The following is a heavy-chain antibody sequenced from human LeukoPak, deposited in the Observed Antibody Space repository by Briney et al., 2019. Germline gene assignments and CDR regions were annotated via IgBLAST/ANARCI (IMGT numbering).Heavy chain of an antibody. CDR2: IIPIFGTA. D-gene: IGHD3-22*01. Sequence: GASVKVSCKASGGTFSSYAISWVRQAPGQGLEWMGGIIPIFGTANYAQKFQGRVTITADESTSTAYMELSSLRSEDTAVYYCARPEVVGFGFDYWGQGTLVTVSS. CDR1: GGTFSSYA. V-gene: IGHV1-69*13. J-gene: IGHJ4*02. CDR3: ARPEVVGFGFDY.